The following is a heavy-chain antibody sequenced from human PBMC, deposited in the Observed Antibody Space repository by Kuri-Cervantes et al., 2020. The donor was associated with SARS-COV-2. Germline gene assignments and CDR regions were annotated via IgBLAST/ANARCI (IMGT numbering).Heavy chain of an antibody. J-gene: IGHJ4*02. V-gene: IGHV3-74*01. D-gene: IGHD3-3*01. Sequence: GGSLRLSCAASGFTFSSYWMHWVRQAPGKGLVWVSRINSDGSSTSYADSVKGRFTISRDNAKNTLYLQMNSLRAEDTAVYYCARAYYYDFWSGYGAFDYWGQGTLVTVSS. CDR3: ARAYYYDFWSGYGAFDY. CDR1: GFTFSSYW. CDR2: INSDGSST.